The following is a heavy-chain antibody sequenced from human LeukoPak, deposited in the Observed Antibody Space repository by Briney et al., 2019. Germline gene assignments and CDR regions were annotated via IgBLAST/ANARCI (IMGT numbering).Heavy chain of an antibody. V-gene: IGHV1-24*01. CDR3: ATDGVVGATTIRDAFDI. J-gene: IGHJ3*02. CDR1: GYTLTELS. CDR2: FDPEDGET. D-gene: IGHD1-26*01. Sequence: GASVKVSCKVSGYTLTELSMHWVRQAPGKGLEWMGGFDPEDGETIYAQKFKGRVTMTEDTSTDTAYMELSSLRSEDTAVYYCATDGVVGATTIRDAFDIWGQGTMVTVSS.